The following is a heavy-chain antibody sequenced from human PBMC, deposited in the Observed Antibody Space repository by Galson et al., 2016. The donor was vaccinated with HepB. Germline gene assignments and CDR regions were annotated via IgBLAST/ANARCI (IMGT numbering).Heavy chain of an antibody. CDR1: GYTFTSYG. J-gene: IGHJ5*02. CDR2: ISAYNGNT. V-gene: IGHV1-18*01. Sequence: SVKVSCKASGYTFTSYGISWVRQAPGQGLEWMGWISAYNGNTNYAQKPQGRVTMTTDTSTSTAYMELRSLRSDDTAVYYCATSTSGWLNWFDPWGQGTLVTVSS. D-gene: IGHD6-19*01. CDR3: ATSTSGWLNWFDP.